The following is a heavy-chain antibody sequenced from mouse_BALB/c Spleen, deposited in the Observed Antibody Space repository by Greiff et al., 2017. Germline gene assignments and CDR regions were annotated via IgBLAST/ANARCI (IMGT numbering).Heavy chain of an antibody. V-gene: IGHV1-15*01. CDR2: IDPETGGT. J-gene: IGHJ4*01. CDR3: TRLGGAMDY. D-gene: IGHD3-3*01. Sequence: QVHVKQSGAELVRPGASVTLSCKASGYTFTDYEMHWVKQTPVHGLEWIGAIDPETGGTAYNQKFKGKATLTADKSSSTAYMELRSLTSEDSAVYYCTRLGGAMDYWGQGTSVTVSS. CDR1: GYTFTDYE.